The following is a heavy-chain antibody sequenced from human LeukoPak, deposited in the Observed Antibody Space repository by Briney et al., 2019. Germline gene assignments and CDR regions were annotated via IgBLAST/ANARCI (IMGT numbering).Heavy chain of an antibody. CDR1: GGTFSSYA. V-gene: IGHV1-69*13. CDR3: ARDRIWRGNWNDERPDYYYYGMDV. Sequence: SVKVSCKASGGTFSSYAISWVRQAPGQGLEWMGGIIPIFGTANYAQKFQGRVTITADESTSTAYMELSSLRSEDTAVYYCARDRIWRGNWNDERPDYYYYGMDVWGQGTTVTVSS. J-gene: IGHJ6*02. CDR2: IIPIFGTA. D-gene: IGHD1-20*01.